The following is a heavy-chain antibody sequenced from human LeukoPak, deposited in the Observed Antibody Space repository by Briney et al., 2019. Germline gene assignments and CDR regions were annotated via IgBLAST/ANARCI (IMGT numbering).Heavy chain of an antibody. D-gene: IGHD4-11*01. J-gene: IGHJ5*02. CDR3: ARHFHYSNNWFDP. CDR1: GGSISSSTYY. CDR2: IYYSAST. Sequence: SETLSLTCNVSGGSISSSTYYWSWIRQPPGMGLEWIGSIYYSASTLYNASLKSRVTISVDTSKNHFSLKLSSVTAADTAVYYCARHFHYSNNWFDPWGQGTLVTVSS. V-gene: IGHV4-39*01.